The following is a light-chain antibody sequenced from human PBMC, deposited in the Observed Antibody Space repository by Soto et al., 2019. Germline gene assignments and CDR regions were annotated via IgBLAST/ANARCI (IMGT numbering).Light chain of an antibody. Sequence: EIVLTQSPATLSLSPGERATLSCRASQSIGSYLAWYQQKPGQAPRLLIYDASNRATGIPARFSGSGSGRDFTLTINSLEPEDFATYYCQQYDNLPPTFGGGTKVEI. CDR3: QQYDNLPPT. J-gene: IGKJ4*01. CDR2: DAS. V-gene: IGKV3-11*02. CDR1: QSIGSY.